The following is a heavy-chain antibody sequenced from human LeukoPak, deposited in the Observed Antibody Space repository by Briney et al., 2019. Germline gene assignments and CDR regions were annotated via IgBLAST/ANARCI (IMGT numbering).Heavy chain of an antibody. CDR1: GYTFTGYY. Sequence: ASVKVSCKASGYTFTGYYIHWVRQAPGQGLEWMGWINPNSGGTNYAQKFQGRVTMTRDTFISTAYMELSRLRSDDTAVYYCARDQVHGDYVVFYYYYGMDVWGQGATVTVSS. CDR3: ARDQVHGDYVVFYYYYGMDV. V-gene: IGHV1-2*02. D-gene: IGHD4-17*01. CDR2: INPNSGGT. J-gene: IGHJ6*02.